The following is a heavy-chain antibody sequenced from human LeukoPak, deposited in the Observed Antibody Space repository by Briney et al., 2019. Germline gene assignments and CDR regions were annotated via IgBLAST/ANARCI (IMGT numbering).Heavy chain of an antibody. CDR2: IISSSSYI. CDR1: GFTFSSYS. Sequence: GGSLRLSCAASGFTFSSYSMNWVRQAPGKGLEWVSSIISSSSYIYYADSVKGRFTISRDNAKNSLYLQMNSLRAEDTAVYYCARGCCQYQLLRAFDIWGQGTMVTVSS. D-gene: IGHD2-2*01. J-gene: IGHJ3*02. CDR3: ARGCCQYQLLRAFDI. V-gene: IGHV3-21*01.